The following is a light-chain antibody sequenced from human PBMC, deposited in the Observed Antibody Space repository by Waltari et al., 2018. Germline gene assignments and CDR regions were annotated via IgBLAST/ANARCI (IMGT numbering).Light chain of an antibody. CDR2: DAS. CDR1: QIVGRS. CDR3: QNYVRLPAT. J-gene: IGKJ1*01. Sequence: EIVLTQSPDTLSLSQGERGTLSCRASQIVGRSLTWYQQKPSQAPRLLIYDASRRAPGSPDRFSGSGSGTDFSLTISRLEPEDFAVYYCQNYVRLPATFGQGTKVEIK. V-gene: IGKV3-20*01.